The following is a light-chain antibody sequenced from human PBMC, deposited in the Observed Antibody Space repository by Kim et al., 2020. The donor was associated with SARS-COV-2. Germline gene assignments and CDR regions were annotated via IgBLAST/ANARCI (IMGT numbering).Light chain of an antibody. V-gene: IGLV3-1*01. CDR1: KLGDKY. J-gene: IGLJ2*01. Sequence: SYELTQPPSVSVSPGQTASITCSGDKLGDKYACWYQQKPGQSPVLVIYQDSKRPSGISERFSGSNSGNTATLTISGTQAMDEDDYYCQAWDSSTVVFGGG. CDR2: QDS. CDR3: QAWDSSTVV.